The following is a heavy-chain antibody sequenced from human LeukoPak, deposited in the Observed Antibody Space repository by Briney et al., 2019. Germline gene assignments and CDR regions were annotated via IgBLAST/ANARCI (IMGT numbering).Heavy chain of an antibody. CDR3: ARAPGRVVVPAAVDY. J-gene: IGHJ4*02. CDR1: GGTFSSYA. CDR2: IIPIFGTA. V-gene: IGHV1-69*05. D-gene: IGHD2-2*01. Sequence: GASVKVSCKASGGTFSSYAISWVRQAPGQGLEWMGGIIPIFGTANYAQKFQGRVTITTDESTSTAYMELSSLRSEDTAVYYCARAPGRVVVPAAVDYWGQGTLVTVSS.